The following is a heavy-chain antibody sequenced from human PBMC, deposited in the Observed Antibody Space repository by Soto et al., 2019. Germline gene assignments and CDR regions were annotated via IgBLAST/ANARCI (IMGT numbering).Heavy chain of an antibody. CDR1: GFTVSSNY. CDR2: IYSGGST. J-gene: IGHJ3*02. V-gene: IGHV3-53*02. CDR3: ARASSGWYSIAFDI. D-gene: IGHD6-19*01. Sequence: EVQLVETGGGLIQPGGSLRLSCAASGFTVSSNYMSWVRQAPGKGLEWVSVIYSGGSTYYADSVKGRFTISRDNSKNTLYLQMNSLRAEDTAVYYCARASSGWYSIAFDIWGQGTMVTVSS.